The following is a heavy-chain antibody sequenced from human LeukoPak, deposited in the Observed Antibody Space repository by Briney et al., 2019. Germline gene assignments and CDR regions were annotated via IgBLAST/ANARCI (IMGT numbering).Heavy chain of an antibody. J-gene: IGHJ2*01. Sequence: QPGGSLRLSCAASGFTFSSYAMSWVRQAPGKGLEWVSAISGSGGSTYYADSVKGRFTISRDNSKNTLYLQMNSLKTEDTAVYYCTSHVDTPMVKYWYFDLWGRGTLVTVSS. D-gene: IGHD5-18*01. CDR3: TSHVDTPMVKYWYFDL. CDR2: ISGSGGST. V-gene: IGHV3-23*01. CDR1: GFTFSSYA.